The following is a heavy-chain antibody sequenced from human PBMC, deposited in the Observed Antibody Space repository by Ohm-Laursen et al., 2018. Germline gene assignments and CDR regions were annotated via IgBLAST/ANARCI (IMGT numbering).Heavy chain of an antibody. CDR1: GYTFTSYG. D-gene: IGHD1-26*01. J-gene: IGHJ3*02. CDR2: ISAYNGNT. Sequence: SVKVSCKASGYTFTSYGISWVRQAPGQGLEWMGWISAYNGNTNYAQKLQGRVTMTTDTSTSTAYMELSSLRSEDTAVYYCARIVGATSGLDAFDIWGQGTMVTVSS. CDR3: ARIVGATSGLDAFDI. V-gene: IGHV1-18*01.